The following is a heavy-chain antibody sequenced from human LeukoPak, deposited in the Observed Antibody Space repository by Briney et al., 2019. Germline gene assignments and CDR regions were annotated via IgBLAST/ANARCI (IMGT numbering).Heavy chain of an antibody. CDR2: ISWNGGSI. J-gene: IGHJ4*02. V-gene: IGHV3-9*01. Sequence: PGGSLRLSCAASGFTFDDYAMHWVRQAPGKGLEWVSGISWNGGSIGYADSVKGRFTISRDNAKNSLYLQMNSLRAEDTALYYCAKVGDSSGYYNPYFDYWGQGTLVTVSS. CDR3: AKVGDSSGYYNPYFDY. CDR1: GFTFDDYA. D-gene: IGHD3-22*01.